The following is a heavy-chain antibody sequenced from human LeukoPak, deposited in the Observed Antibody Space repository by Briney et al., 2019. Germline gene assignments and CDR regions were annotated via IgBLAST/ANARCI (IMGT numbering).Heavy chain of an antibody. Sequence: GGSLRLSCAASGFTFSSYGMHWVRQAPGKGLEWVAFIRYDGSNKYYADSVKGRFTISRDNSKNSLYLQMNSLGPEDTAVYYCARDPYSGNYGNYYYYYMDVWGKGTTVTISS. D-gene: IGHD1-26*01. CDR2: IRYDGSNK. J-gene: IGHJ6*03. CDR1: GFTFSSYG. CDR3: ARDPYSGNYGNYYYYYMDV. V-gene: IGHV3-30*02.